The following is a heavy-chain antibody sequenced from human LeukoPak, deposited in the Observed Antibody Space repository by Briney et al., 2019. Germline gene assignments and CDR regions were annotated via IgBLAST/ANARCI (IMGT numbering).Heavy chain of an antibody. CDR1: GYTFTGYY. V-gene: IGHV1-2*02. CDR2: INPNSGGT. D-gene: IGHD3-3*01. J-gene: IGHJ3*02. CDR3: ARDIFRIFGVVPDAFDI. Sequence: GASVKVSCKASGYTFTGYYMHWVRQAPGQGLEWMGRINPNSGGTNYAQKFQGRVTMTRDTSISTAYMELSRLRSDDTAVYYCARDIFRIFGVVPDAFDIWGQGTMVTVSS.